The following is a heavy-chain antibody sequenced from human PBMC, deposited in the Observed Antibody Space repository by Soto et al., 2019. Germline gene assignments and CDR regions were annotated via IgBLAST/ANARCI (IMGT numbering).Heavy chain of an antibody. V-gene: IGHV4-59*01. J-gene: IGHJ5*02. D-gene: IGHD3-9*01. Sequence: SETLSLTCTVSGGSISSYYWSWIRQPPGKGLEWIGYIYYSGSTNYNPSLKSRVTISVDTSKNQFSLKLSSVTAADTAVYYCARELRYSDWLLYNCFDPWGQGTLVTVSS. CDR2: IYYSGST. CDR3: ARELRYSDWLLYNCFDP. CDR1: GGSISSYY.